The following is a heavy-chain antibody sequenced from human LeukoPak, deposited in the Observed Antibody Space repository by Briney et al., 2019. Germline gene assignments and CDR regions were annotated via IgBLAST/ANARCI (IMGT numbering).Heavy chain of an antibody. Sequence: GGSRRPSCAASALSCSTYAMSWVRQVQGGGLEWDSYISSIGANAIYYADSVGGRLTISRDDAKNSLYLQMHSLRVEDTAVYYFAKEGAGHDTSWLHSFDIWGQGTMVTVSS. V-gene: IGHV3-48*04. CDR1: ALSCSTYA. J-gene: IGHJ3*02. CDR2: ISSIGANAI. CDR3: AKEGAGHDTSWLHSFDI. D-gene: IGHD2-2*01.